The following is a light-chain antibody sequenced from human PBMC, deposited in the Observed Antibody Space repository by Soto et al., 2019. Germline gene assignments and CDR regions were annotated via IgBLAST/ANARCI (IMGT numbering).Light chain of an antibody. CDR1: SSNIGKNY. J-gene: IGLJ2*01. V-gene: IGLV1-51*01. Sequence: QSVLMQPPSVSAAPGQKVTISCAGSSSNIGKNYVSWYQQIPGTAPKLLIYDNNERPSGIPDRFSGSKSDTSASLDITGLQTGDEADYYCGTWDSSLRAGVFGGGTKVTVL. CDR3: GTWDSSLRAGV. CDR2: DNN.